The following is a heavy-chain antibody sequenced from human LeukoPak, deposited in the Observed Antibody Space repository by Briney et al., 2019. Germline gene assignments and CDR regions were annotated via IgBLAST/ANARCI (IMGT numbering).Heavy chain of an antibody. D-gene: IGHD2-21*02. CDR3: ARGDLAYCGGDCYSTQYDY. CDR1: GYTFTSYA. Sequence: GASVKVSCKASGYTFTSYAMHWVRQAPGQRLEWMGWINAGNGNTKYSQKFQGRVTITRGTSASTAYMELSSLRSEDTAVYYCARGDLAYCGGDCYSTQYDYWGQGTLVTVSS. CDR2: INAGNGNT. J-gene: IGHJ4*02. V-gene: IGHV1-3*01.